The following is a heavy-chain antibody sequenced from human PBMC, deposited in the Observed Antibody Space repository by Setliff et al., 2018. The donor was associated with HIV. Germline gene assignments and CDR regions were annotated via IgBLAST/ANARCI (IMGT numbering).Heavy chain of an antibody. D-gene: IGHD3-10*01. V-gene: IGHV3-30*02. J-gene: IGHJ3*02. CDR1: GFTFRLYG. CDR3: AKVFAFGIDAFDI. CDR2: IEFDGKNE. Sequence: GGSLRLSCAASGFTFRLYGMHWVRRAPGKGLERVASIEFDGKNEYYAESVKGRFTVSKDNSKDTLYLQMTSLRDEDTAIYYCAKVFAFGIDAFDIWGQGTVVTVSS.